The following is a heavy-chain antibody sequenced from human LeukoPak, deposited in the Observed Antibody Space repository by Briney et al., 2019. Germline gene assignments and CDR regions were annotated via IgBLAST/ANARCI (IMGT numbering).Heavy chain of an antibody. V-gene: IGHV3-21*01. D-gene: IGHD3-3*01. CDR1: GFTFSSYS. J-gene: IGHJ4*02. CDR3: ARPSHPNYDFWSGYPDY. Sequence: GGSLRLSCATSGFTFSSYSMNWVRQAPGKGLEWVSSISSSSSYIYYADSVKGRFTISRDNAKNSLYLQMNSLRAEDTAVYYCARPSHPNYDFWSGYPDYWGQGTLVTVSS. CDR2: ISSSSSYI.